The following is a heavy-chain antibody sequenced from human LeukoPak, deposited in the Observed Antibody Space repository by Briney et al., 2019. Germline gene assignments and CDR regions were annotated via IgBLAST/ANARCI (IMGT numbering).Heavy chain of an antibody. D-gene: IGHD3-22*01. CDR1: GGSISSGGYY. J-gene: IGHJ4*02. CDR3: ARDGDDSSGYYYWDY. CDR2: IYYSGST. Sequence: SETLSLTCTVSGGSISSGGYYWSWIRQHPGKGLEWIGYIYYSGSTYYNPSLKSRVTISVDTSKNQFSLKLSSVTAADTAVYYCARDGDDSSGYYYWDYWGQGTLVTVSS. V-gene: IGHV4-31*03.